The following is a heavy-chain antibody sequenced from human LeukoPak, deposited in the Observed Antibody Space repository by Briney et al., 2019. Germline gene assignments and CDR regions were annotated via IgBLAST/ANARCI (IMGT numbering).Heavy chain of an antibody. CDR2: ISGSGGST. CDR1: GFTFSSYA. J-gene: IGHJ4*02. CDR3: AREWAYDILTGYSEGLDY. Sequence: GGSLRLSCAASGFTFSSYAMSWVRQAPGKGLEWVSAISGSGGSTYYADSVKGRFTISRDNAKNSLYLQMNSLRAEDTAVYYCAREWAYDILTGYSEGLDYWGQGTLVTVSS. D-gene: IGHD3-9*01. V-gene: IGHV3-23*01.